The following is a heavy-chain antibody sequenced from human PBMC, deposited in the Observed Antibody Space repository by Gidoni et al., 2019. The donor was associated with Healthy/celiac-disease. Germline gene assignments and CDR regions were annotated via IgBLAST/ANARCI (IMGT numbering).Heavy chain of an antibody. Sequence: EVQLVASGGGLVQPGGSLRLSCAASGFTVSRYSMNWVRQAPGKGLEWVSYISSSSSTIYYADSGKGRFTISRDNAKNSLYLQMNSLRAEDTAVYYCARDEGGYYYYYGMDVWGQGTTVTVSS. CDR2: ISSSSSTI. CDR1: GFTVSRYS. CDR3: ARDEGGYYYYYGMDV. D-gene: IGHD3-16*01. V-gene: IGHV3-48*01. J-gene: IGHJ6*02.